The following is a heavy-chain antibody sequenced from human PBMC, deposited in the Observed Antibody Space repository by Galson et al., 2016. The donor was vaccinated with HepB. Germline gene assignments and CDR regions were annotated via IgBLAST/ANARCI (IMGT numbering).Heavy chain of an antibody. CDR1: RFTFSSSW. D-gene: IGHD2-15*01. CDR2: IKQEGGDK. CDR3: AGGAGWKLLV. Sequence: SLRLSCAASRFTFSSSWMSWVRQAPGKGPEWVANIKQEGGDKNYVDSVKGRFTISSDNAKDSVYLQMNKLTVDDTAVYYCAGGAGWKLLVWGRGTQVTVSS. J-gene: IGHJ1*01. V-gene: IGHV3-7*01.